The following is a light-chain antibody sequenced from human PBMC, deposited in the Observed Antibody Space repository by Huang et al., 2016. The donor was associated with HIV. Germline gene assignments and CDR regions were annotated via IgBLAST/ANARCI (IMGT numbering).Light chain of an antibody. V-gene: IGKV1-39*01. CDR1: QSISSY. CDR2: AAS. CDR3: QQSYSTPWT. Sequence: DIQMTQFPSSLSASVGDRVTITCRASQSISSYLNWYQQKPGKGPKLLIYAASSLQTGVPSRFSGSGSGTDFTLTISSLHPEDFAIYYCQQSYSTPWTFGQGTKVEIK. J-gene: IGKJ1*01.